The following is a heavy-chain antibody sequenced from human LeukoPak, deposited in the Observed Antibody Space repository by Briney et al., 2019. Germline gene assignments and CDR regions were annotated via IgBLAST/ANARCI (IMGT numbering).Heavy chain of an antibody. CDR3: ARAGSGYSFVI. CDR1: GGSISTYY. J-gene: IGHJ3*02. Sequence: TASETLSLTCTVSGGSISTYYWTWIRQTPGKGLEWNWYGDYCGSTNYNPSLNSRITISVSTSETQFSLRLNSRSAAASAMDYCARAGSGYSFVISGQGTLVTVSS. V-gene: IGHV4-59*01. D-gene: IGHD3-3*01. CDR2: GDYCGST.